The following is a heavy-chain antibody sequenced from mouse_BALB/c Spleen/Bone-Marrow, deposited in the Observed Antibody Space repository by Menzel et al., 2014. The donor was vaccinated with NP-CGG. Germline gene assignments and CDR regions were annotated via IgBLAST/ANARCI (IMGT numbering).Heavy chain of an antibody. V-gene: IGHV1-69*02. D-gene: IGHD2-1*01. Sequence: QVQLQQPGAEPVKPGAPVKLSCKASGYTFTSYWMNWVKQRPGRGLEWIGRIDPSDSETHYNQKFKDKATLTVDKSSSTAYMQLSSLTSDDSAVYFCARRIYYAMGYWGQGTTLTVSS. CDR1: GYTFTSYW. J-gene: IGHJ2*01. CDR2: IDPSDSET. CDR3: ARRIYYAMGY.